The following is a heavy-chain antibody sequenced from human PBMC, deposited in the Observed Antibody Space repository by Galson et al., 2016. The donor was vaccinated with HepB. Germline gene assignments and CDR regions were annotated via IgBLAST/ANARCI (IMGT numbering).Heavy chain of an antibody. J-gene: IGHJ4*02. V-gene: IGHV3-23*01. CDR1: GFTISNYG. CDR2: ISVSGDTT. Sequence: SLRLSCAASGFTISNYGMSWVRQAPGKGLEWVSGISVSGDTTYYADSVKGRFTISRDTPKNTLYLQMNSLRAEDTAVYYCAKDSGFDSVNWGQGTLVTVSS. D-gene: IGHD5-12*01. CDR3: AKDSGFDSVN.